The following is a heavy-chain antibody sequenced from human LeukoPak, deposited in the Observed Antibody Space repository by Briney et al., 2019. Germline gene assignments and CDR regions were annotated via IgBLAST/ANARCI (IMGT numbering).Heavy chain of an antibody. Sequence: SETLSLTCAVYGGSFSGYYRSWIRQPPGKGLEWIGEINHSGSTNYNPSLKSRVTISVDTSKNQFSLQLNSVTPEDTAVYYCARDINHSGSYRRFDYWGQGTLVTVSS. CDR2: INHSGST. CDR1: GGSFSGYY. J-gene: IGHJ4*02. CDR3: ARDINHSGSYRRFDY. D-gene: IGHD1-26*01. V-gene: IGHV4-34*01.